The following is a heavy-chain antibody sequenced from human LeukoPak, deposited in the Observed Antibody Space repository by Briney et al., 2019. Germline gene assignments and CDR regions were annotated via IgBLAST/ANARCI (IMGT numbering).Heavy chain of an antibody. CDR2: IKRKNDGGTT. V-gene: IGHV3-15*01. D-gene: IGHD3-16*02. CDR1: GFIFSNAW. CDR3: TDTVILYPEPTKLVPIQFDP. Sequence: PGGSLRLSCAASGFIFSNAWMSWVRQAPGKGLEWVGRIKRKNDGGTTDYAAPVKGRFTISREDSKHTLYLQVNSLKIEATAVYHGTDTVILYPEPTKLVPIQFDPWGQGTLVTVSS. J-gene: IGHJ5*02.